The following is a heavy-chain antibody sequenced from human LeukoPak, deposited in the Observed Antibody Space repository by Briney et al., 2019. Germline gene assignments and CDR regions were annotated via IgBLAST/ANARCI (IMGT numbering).Heavy chain of an antibody. D-gene: IGHD3-3*01. J-gene: IGHJ4*02. Sequence: PGGSLRLSCAASGFTFSGSAMHWVRQASGKGLEWVGRIRSKANSYATAYAASVKDRFTISRDDSKNTAYLQMNSLKTEDTAVYYCTRFLSGYFHWGQGTLVTVSS. CDR2: IRSKANSYAT. CDR3: TRFLSGYFH. V-gene: IGHV3-73*01. CDR1: GFTFSGSA.